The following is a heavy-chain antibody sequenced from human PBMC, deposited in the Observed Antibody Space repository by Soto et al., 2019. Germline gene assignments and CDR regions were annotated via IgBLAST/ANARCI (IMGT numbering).Heavy chain of an antibody. CDR3: ARLFPGFNYYYYGMDV. CDR2: IYYSGST. Sequence: PSETLSLTCTVSGGSISSYCWSWIRQPPGKGLEWIGYIYYSGSTNYNPSLKSRVTISVDTSKNQFSLKLSSVTAADTAVYYCARLFPGFNYYYYGMDVWGQGTTVTVSS. V-gene: IGHV4-59*08. J-gene: IGHJ6*02. CDR1: GGSISSYC. D-gene: IGHD3-9*01.